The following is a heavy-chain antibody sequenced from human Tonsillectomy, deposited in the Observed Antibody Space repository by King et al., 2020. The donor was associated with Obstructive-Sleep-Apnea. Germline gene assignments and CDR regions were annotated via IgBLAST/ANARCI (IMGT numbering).Heavy chain of an antibody. Sequence: QLQESGPGLVKPSETLSLTCTVSGGSISSSSYYWGWIRQPPGKGLEWIGSIYYSGSTYYNPSLKSRVTISVDTSKNQFSLKLSSVTAADTAVYYCARGYYYDSSGYYYGGRNWYFDLWGRGTLVTVSS. CDR1: GGSISSSSYY. CDR3: ARGYYYDSSGYYYGGRNWYFDL. V-gene: IGHV4-39*07. CDR2: IYYSGST. D-gene: IGHD3-22*01. J-gene: IGHJ2*01.